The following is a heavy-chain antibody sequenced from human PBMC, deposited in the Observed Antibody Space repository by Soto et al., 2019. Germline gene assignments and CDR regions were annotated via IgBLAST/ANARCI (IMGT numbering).Heavy chain of an antibody. CDR1: GYTFTSYG. J-gene: IGHJ6*01. Sequence: ASVKVSCKASGYTFTSYGISWVRQAPGQGLEWMGWISAYNGNTNYAQKLQGRVTMTTDTSTSTAYMELRSLRSDDTAVYYCARVPTYCGGDCYPTGFWVGGMEVWGQATTVRVSS. CDR2: ISAYNGNT. CDR3: ARVPTYCGGDCYPTGFWVGGMEV. D-gene: IGHD2-21*02. V-gene: IGHV1-18*04.